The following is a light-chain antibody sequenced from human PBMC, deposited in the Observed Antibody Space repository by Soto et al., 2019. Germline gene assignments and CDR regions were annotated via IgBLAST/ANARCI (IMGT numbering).Light chain of an antibody. CDR2: AAS. V-gene: IGKV1-39*01. J-gene: IGKJ3*01. Sequence: DIQMTQSPSSLSASVGDRVTITCRASQSISSYLNWYQQKPGKAPKLLIYAASSLQSGVPSRFSGSGSGTEFTLTISSLQPEDFATYYCQQSYSIPNTFGPGTKVDIK. CDR3: QQSYSIPNT. CDR1: QSISSY.